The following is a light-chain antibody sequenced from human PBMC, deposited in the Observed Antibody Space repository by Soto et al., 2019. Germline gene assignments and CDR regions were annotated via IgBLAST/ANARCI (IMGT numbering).Light chain of an antibody. CDR3: QQYNTYSWT. V-gene: IGKV1-5*03. CDR1: QSISSW. J-gene: IGKJ1*01. Sequence: DIQMTQSPSTLSASVGDRVTITCRASQSISSWLAWYQQKPGKAPNLLIYKASTLESGVPSGFSGSGSGTEFTLTISSLQPDDFATYYCQQYNTYSWTFGQGTKVDIK. CDR2: KAS.